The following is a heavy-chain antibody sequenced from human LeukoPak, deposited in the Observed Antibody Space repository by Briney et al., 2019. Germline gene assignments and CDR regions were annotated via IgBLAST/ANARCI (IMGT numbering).Heavy chain of an antibody. Sequence: GGSLRLSCAASGFTFSSYAMSWVRQAPGKGLEWVSAISGSGGSTYYADSVKGRFTISRDNSKNTLYLQMNSLGDEDTAIHYCAKVVVPAAIGGPYYYYGMDVWGQGTTVTVSS. CDR2: ISGSGGST. CDR1: GFTFSSYA. V-gene: IGHV3-23*01. J-gene: IGHJ6*02. D-gene: IGHD2-2*01. CDR3: AKVVVPAAIGGPYYYYGMDV.